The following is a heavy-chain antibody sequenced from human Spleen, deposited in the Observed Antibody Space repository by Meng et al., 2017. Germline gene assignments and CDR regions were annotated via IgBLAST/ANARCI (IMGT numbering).Heavy chain of an antibody. CDR2: MNPNSGNA. V-gene: IGHV1-8*01. CDR1: GYSFTSFD. CDR3: ARVRIRCSSTSCFSALDYYYGMDV. J-gene: IGHJ6*02. D-gene: IGHD2-2*01. Sequence: ASVKVSCKASGYSFTSFDINWVRQATGQGLEWMGSMNPNSGNAAYAQKFQGRVTMTRNTSTSTAYMELSSLRSEDTAVYYCARVRIRCSSTSCFSALDYYYGMDVWSQGTTVTVSS.